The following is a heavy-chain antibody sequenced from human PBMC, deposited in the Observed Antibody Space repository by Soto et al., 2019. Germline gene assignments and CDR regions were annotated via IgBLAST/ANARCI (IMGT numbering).Heavy chain of an antibody. CDR3: AREYHVVHRHVIYY. J-gene: IGHJ4*01. CDR1: GFTFSSYG. CDR2: IWYDGSNK. D-gene: IGHD2-2*01. Sequence: PGGSLRLSCAASGFTFSSYGMHWVRQAPGKGLEWVAVIWYDGSNKYYADSVKGRFTISRDNSKNTLYLQMNSLRAEDTAVYYFAREYHVVHRHVIYYWSQGTLVTVSS. V-gene: IGHV3-33*01.